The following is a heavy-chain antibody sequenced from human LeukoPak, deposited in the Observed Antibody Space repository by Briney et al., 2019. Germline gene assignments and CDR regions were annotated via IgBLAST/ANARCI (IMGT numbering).Heavy chain of an antibody. V-gene: IGHV3-74*01. D-gene: IGHD5-18*01. J-gene: IGHJ4*02. Sequence: PGGSLRLSCVASGFTFSSYWMHWVRQDPRKGLVWVSRINGDGRNINYADSVRGRFTISRDNAKNSLYLQMNSLRAEDTALYYCAKDNGGYSYGLSDYWGQGTLVTVSS. CDR1: GFTFSSYW. CDR2: INGDGRNI. CDR3: AKDNGGYSYGLSDY.